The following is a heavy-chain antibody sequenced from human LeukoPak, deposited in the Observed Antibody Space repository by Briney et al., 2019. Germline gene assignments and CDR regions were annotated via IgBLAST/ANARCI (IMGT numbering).Heavy chain of an antibody. CDR3: ARFREFLPFDY. CDR2: ISYDGSNK. D-gene: IGHD3-10*01. V-gene: IGHV3-30*01. J-gene: IGHJ4*02. CDR1: GFTFSSYA. Sequence: PGGSLRLSCAASGFTFSSYAMHWVRQAPGKGLGWVAVISYDGSNKYYADSVKGRFTISRDNSKNTLYLQMNSLRAEDTAVYYCARFREFLPFDYWGQGTLVTVSS.